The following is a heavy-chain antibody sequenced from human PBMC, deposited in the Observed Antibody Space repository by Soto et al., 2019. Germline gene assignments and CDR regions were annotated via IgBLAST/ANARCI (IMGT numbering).Heavy chain of an antibody. J-gene: IGHJ4*02. CDR3: ARAIAGGYGHTTLDY. CDR1: GYTFSNYG. D-gene: IGHD5-18*01. Sequence: QVQLVQSGAEVKKPGASVKVSCKASGYTFSNYGISWVRQAPGQGLEWMAWINVYNGDTNFEQKFQGRVSMTADTSTRTAYMELMSLRYDDTAVYYCARAIAGGYGHTTLDYWGQGTLVTVSA. CDR2: INVYNGDT. V-gene: IGHV1-18*04.